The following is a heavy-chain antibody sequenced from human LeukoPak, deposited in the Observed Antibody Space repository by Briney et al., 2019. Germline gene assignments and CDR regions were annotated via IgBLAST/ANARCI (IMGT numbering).Heavy chain of an antibody. V-gene: IGHV1-18*01. J-gene: IGHJ4*02. D-gene: IGHD3-22*01. CDR1: GYTFTSYG. Sequence: ASVKVSCKASGYTFTSYGISWVRQAPGQGLEWMGWISAYNGNTNYAQKIQGRVTMTTDTSTSTAYMELRSLRSDDTAVYYCARARGYYYDSSAGAADYWGQGTLVTVSS. CDR2: ISAYNGNT. CDR3: ARARGYYYDSSAGAADY.